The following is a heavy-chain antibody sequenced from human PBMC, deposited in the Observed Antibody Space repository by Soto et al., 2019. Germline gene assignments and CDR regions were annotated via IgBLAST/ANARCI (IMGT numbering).Heavy chain of an antibody. CDR2: ISTDGLNK. V-gene: IGHV3-30*03. CDR1: VFIFSDFG. Sequence: GGSLRLSCAASVFIFSDFGMHWVRQAPGKGLEWVAVISTDGLNKYYADSVRGRLTVSRDDSKSTLYLQMNSLRVEDTAVYYCARPRLTNYYYFGMDVWGQGTTVTVSS. D-gene: IGHD2-8*01. J-gene: IGHJ6*02. CDR3: ARPRLTNYYYFGMDV.